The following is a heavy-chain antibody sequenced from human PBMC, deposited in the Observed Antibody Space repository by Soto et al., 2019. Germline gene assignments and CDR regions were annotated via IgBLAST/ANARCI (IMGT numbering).Heavy chain of an antibody. CDR1: GFTFSDYA. J-gene: IGHJ4*02. Sequence: VQLVESGGGVVRPGRSLRLSCTASGFTFSDYAMHWVRQAPGKGLEWVAVVSHDGRNTHYADSVKGRFTISRDSSKDTVSLEMTSLRAEDTAVYYCAKGGRQWLGTSGFNYWGQGALVTVSS. CDR2: VSHDGRNT. V-gene: IGHV3-30*18. CDR3: AKGGRQWLGTSGFNY. D-gene: IGHD6-19*01.